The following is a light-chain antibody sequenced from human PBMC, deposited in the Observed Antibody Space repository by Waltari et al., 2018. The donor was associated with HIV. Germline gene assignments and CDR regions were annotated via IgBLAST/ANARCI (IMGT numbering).Light chain of an antibody. CDR3: QQYGTSQWT. CDR1: QSVTSNY. Sequence: EIVLTQSPGTLSLSPGERAALSCRASQSVTSNYLAWYQQKPGRAPRLLISGASNRASGIPDRFSGSGAGTDFTLTNSRLEPEDFAVYYCQQYGTSQWTFGRGTKVEI. CDR2: GAS. J-gene: IGKJ1*01. V-gene: IGKV3-20*01.